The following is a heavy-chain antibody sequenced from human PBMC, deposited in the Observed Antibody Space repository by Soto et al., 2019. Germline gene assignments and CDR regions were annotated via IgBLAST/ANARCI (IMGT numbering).Heavy chain of an antibody. D-gene: IGHD6-13*01. Sequence: EVQLEESGGDLVQPGGSLRLACAASGFTLSDYWMTWDRQAPGKGLEWVANINRDGSKKSYLDSVRGRFTISRDNVWNSLYLQMDSLRADATDQYYCARDVSPGSSSLYIDAFDILGQGTLVTVSS. CDR1: GFTLSDYW. CDR3: ARDVSPGSSSLYIDAFDI. V-gene: IGHV3-7*05. CDR2: INRDGSKK. J-gene: IGHJ3*02.